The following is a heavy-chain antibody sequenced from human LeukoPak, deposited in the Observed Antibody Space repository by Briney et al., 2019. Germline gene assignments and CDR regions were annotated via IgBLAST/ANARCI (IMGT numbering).Heavy chain of an antibody. D-gene: IGHD3-10*01. V-gene: IGHV3-20*04. CDR3: ANHSYYYGSGSYPHYLDY. CDR2: LNWNGGST. Sequence: GGSLRLSCAPSGFTFDDNGMSWVRQAPGKGLEWVSGLNWNGGSTGYADSVKGRFTISRDNAKNSLYLQMNSLRVEDTALYYCANHSYYYGSGSYPHYLDYWGRGTLVTVSS. CDR1: GFTFDDNG. J-gene: IGHJ4*02.